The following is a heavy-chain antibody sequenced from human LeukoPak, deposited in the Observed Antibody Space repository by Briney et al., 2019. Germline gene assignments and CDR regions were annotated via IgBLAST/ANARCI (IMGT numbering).Heavy chain of an antibody. CDR3: ARDHSSSWFPHAFDI. D-gene: IGHD6-13*01. J-gene: IGHJ3*02. V-gene: IGHV3-7*05. Sequence: GGSLRLSCAASGFTFSSYWMSWVRQAPGKGLEWVANIKQDGSEKYYVDSVEGRFTISRDNAKNSLYLQMNSPRAEDTAVYYCARDHSSSWFPHAFDIWGQGTMVTVSS. CDR2: IKQDGSEK. CDR1: GFTFSSYW.